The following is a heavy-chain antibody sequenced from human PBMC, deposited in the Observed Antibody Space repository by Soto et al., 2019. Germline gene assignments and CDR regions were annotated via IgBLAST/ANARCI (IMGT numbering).Heavy chain of an antibody. CDR3: ARGRPITPQANYGQPDY. V-gene: IGHV4-34*01. CDR2: INHSGST. J-gene: IGHJ4*02. D-gene: IGHD1-7*01. CDR1: GGSFSGYY. Sequence: QVQLQQWGAGLLKPSETLSLTCAVYGGSFSGYYWSWIRQPPGKGLEWIGEINHSGSTNYNPSLKSRVTISVDTSKNQFSLKLSSVTAADTTVYYCARGRPITPQANYGQPDYWGQGTLVTVSS.